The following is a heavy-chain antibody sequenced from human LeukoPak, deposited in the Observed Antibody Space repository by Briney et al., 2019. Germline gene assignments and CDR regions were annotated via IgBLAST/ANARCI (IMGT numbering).Heavy chain of an antibody. D-gene: IGHD3-22*01. V-gene: IGHV3-21*01. Sequence: GGSLRLSCAASGFTLSSYSMNWVRQAPGKGLEWVSSISSSSSYIYYADSVKGRFTISRDNAKNSLYLQMNSLRAEDTAVYYCARRGRDYYDSSVGYWGQGTLVTVSS. CDR2: ISSSSSYI. CDR1: GFTLSSYS. CDR3: ARRGRDYYDSSVGY. J-gene: IGHJ4*02.